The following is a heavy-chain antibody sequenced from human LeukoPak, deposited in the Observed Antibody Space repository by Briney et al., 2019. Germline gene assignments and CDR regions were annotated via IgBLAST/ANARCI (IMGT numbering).Heavy chain of an antibody. CDR3: AREKEATGFFDY. D-gene: IGHD1-1*01. V-gene: IGHV3-30-3*01. CDR1: GFTFSSHA. CDR2: ISYDGGSK. J-gene: IGHJ4*02. Sequence: PGRSLRLSCAASGFTFSSHAMHWVRQAPGKGLDWVADISYDGGSKYYADSVKGRFTISRDNSKNTLYLQMNSLRAEDTALYYCAREKEATGFFDYWGQGTLVTVSS.